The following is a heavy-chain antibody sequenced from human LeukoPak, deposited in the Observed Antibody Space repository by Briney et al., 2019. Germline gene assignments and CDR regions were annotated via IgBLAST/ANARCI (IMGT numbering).Heavy chain of an antibody. J-gene: IGHJ5*02. CDR1: GFTFSSYG. Sequence: GGSLRLSCAASGFTFSSYGMHWVRQAPGKGLEWVAVIWYDGSNKYYADSVKGRFTISGDNSKNTLYLQMNSLRAEDTAVYYCAKDLGDNWFDPWGQGTLVTVSS. CDR2: IWYDGSNK. V-gene: IGHV3-33*06. CDR3: AKDLGDNWFDP.